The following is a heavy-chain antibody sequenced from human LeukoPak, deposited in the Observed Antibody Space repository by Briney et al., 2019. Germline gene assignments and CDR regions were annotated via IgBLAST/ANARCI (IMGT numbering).Heavy chain of an antibody. V-gene: IGHV3-11*01. CDR3: ARWVEYGWYAAFDI. J-gene: IGHJ3*02. Sequence: GGSLRLSCAASGFTFSDYYMSWIRQAPGKGLEWVSYISSSGSTIYYADSVKGRLTISRDNAKNSLYLQMNSLRAEDTAVYYCARWVEYGWYAAFDIWGQGTMVTVSS. CDR2: ISSSGSTI. D-gene: IGHD6-19*01. CDR1: GFTFSDYY.